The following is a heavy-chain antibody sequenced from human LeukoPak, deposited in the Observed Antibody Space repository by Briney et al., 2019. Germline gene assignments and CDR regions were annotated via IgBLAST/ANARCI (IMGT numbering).Heavy chain of an antibody. CDR1: GGSISSSSYY. J-gene: IGHJ2*01. CDR2: IYYSGST. V-gene: IGHV4-39*07. CDR3: ARDRGLVTMIVVVIDWYFDL. Sequence: SETLSLTCTVSGGSISSSSYYWGWIRQPPGKGLEWIGSIYYSGSTYYNPSLKSRVTISVDTSKNQFSLRLSSVTAADTAVYYCARDRGLVTMIVVVIDWYFDLWGRGTLVTVSS. D-gene: IGHD3-22*01.